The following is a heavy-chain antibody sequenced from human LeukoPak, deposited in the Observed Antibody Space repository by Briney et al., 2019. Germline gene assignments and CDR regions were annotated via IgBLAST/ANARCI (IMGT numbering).Heavy chain of an antibody. CDR3: ARSGGGYIERNNWFDP. V-gene: IGHV3-64*01. CDR2: ISSNGGST. D-gene: IGHD5-24*01. Sequence: GGFLRLSCAASGFSFSSSAMYWVRQAPGKGLEYVSGISSNGGSTYYANSLKARFTISRDNSKNTLYLQMGSLSAEDMAVYYCARSGGGYIERNNWFDPWGQGTPVAVSS. J-gene: IGHJ5*02. CDR1: GFSFSSSA.